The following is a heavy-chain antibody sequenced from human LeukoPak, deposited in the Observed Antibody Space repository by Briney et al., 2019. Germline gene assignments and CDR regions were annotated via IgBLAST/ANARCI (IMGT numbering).Heavy chain of an antibody. D-gene: IGHD3-3*01. V-gene: IGHV1-8*01. Sequence: ASVKVSCKASGYTFTSYDINWVRQATGQGLEWMGWMNPNSGNTGYAQKFQGRVTMTRNTSISTAYMELSSLRSEDTAVYYCAGAQPYYDFWSGYYTPYYYYYYMDVWGKGTTVTVSS. CDR3: AGAQPYYDFWSGYYTPYYYYYYMDV. CDR2: MNPNSGNT. CDR1: GYTFTSYD. J-gene: IGHJ6*03.